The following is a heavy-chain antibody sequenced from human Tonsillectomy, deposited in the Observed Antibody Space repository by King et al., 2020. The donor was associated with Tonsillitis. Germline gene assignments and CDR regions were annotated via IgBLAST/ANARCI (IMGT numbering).Heavy chain of an antibody. J-gene: IGHJ6*02. CDR2: INHSGST. Sequence: VQLQQWGAGLLRPSETLSLACAVYGGSFSAYYWNWIRQPPGKGLEWIGDINHSGSTKYSPSLKSRVTISVDTSKNQFSLKLSSVTAADTAVYYCARAFHNWNDVFYYGMDVWGQGTTVTVSS. CDR3: ARAFHNWNDVFYYGMDV. D-gene: IGHD1-20*01. V-gene: IGHV4-34*01. CDR1: GGSFSAYY.